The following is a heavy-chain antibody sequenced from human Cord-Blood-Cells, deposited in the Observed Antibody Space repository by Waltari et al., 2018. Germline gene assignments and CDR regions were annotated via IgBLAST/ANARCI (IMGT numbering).Heavy chain of an antibody. Sequence: QVQLQESAPGLVKPSETLSLPCPVSGGPISSYYWSWIRQPPGKGLEWIGYIYYSGSTNYNPSLKSRVTISVDTSKNQFSLKLSSVTAADTAVYYCARWDRLVGAFDYWGQGTLVTVSS. J-gene: IGHJ4*02. V-gene: IGHV4-59*08. D-gene: IGHD1-26*01. CDR2: IYYSGST. CDR1: GGPISSYY. CDR3: ARWDRLVGAFDY.